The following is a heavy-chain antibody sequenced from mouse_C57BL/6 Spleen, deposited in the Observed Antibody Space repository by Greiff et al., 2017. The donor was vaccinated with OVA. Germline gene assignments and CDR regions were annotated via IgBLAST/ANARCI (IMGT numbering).Heavy chain of an antibody. CDR2: IWSGGST. D-gene: IGHD2-4*01. CDR3: ATSIYYDYDERTYYAMDY. V-gene: IGHV2-2*01. CDR1: GFSLTSYG. J-gene: IGHJ4*01. Sequence: QVQLKQSGPGLVQPSQSLSITCTVSGFSLTSYGVHWVRQSPGKGLEWLGVIWSGGSTDYNAAFISRLSISKDNSKSQVFFKMNILQADDTAIYYCATSIYYDYDERTYYAMDYWGQGTSVTVSS.